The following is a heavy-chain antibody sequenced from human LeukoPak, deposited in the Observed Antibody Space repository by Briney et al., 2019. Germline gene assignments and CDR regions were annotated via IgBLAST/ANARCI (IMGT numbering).Heavy chain of an antibody. D-gene: IGHD4-23*01. Sequence: PGGSPRLSCAASGFSFSSYAMTWVRQTPGKGLEWVSVIGSDGGGIQYAAPVKGRFTISRDNSKNTLHLQMNSPRVEDTAVYYCAKYAPPTTVVTRFFDYWGQGALVTVSS. CDR1: GFSFSSYA. V-gene: IGHV3-23*01. CDR2: IGSDGGGI. CDR3: AKYAPPTTVVTRFFDY. J-gene: IGHJ4*02.